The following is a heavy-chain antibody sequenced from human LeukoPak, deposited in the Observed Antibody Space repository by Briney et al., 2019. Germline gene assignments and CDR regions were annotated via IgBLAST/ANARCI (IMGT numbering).Heavy chain of an antibody. V-gene: IGHV1-69*01. CDR3: ASRTVVTPRAFDI. Sequence: SVKVFCKASGGTFISYAISWVRQAPGQGLEWMGGIIPIFGTANYAQKFQGRVTITADESTSTAYMELSSLRSEDTAVYYCASRTVVTPRAFDIWGQGTMVTVSS. CDR2: IIPIFGTA. D-gene: IGHD4-23*01. J-gene: IGHJ3*02. CDR1: GGTFISYA.